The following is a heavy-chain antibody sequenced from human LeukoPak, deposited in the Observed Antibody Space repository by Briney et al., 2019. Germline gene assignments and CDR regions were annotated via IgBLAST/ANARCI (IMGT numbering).Heavy chain of an antibody. Sequence: GRSLRLSCAASGFTFSSYAMHWVRQAPGKGLEWVAVISYDGSNKYYADSVKGRFTISRDNSKNTLYLQMNSLRAADTAVYYCARGFGSGYYGGFDYWGQGTLVTVSS. CDR3: ARGFGSGYYGGFDY. CDR2: ISYDGSNK. CDR1: GFTFSSYA. V-gene: IGHV3-30-3*01. D-gene: IGHD3-22*01. J-gene: IGHJ4*02.